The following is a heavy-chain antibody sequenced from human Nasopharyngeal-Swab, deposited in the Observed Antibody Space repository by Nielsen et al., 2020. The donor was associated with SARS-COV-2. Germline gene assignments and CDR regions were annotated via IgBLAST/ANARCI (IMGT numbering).Heavy chain of an antibody. V-gene: IGHV4-34*01. CDR3: ARWGNSSSRYYFDY. CDR2: INHSGST. CDR1: GGSFSGYY. D-gene: IGHD6-13*01. Sequence: SETLSLTCAVYGGSFSGYYWSWIRQPPGKGLEWIGEINHSGSTNYNPSLKSRVTISVDTSKNQFSLKLSSVTAADTAVYYCARWGNSSSRYYFDYWGQGTLVTVSS. J-gene: IGHJ4*02.